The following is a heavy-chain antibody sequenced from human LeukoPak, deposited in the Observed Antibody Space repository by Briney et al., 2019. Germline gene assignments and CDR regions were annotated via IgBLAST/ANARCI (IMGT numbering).Heavy chain of an antibody. Sequence: GASVKVSCKASGFTFTSYDINWVRQASGQGFEWMGWMNPKTGNTGYAQKFQGRVTMTRDTSTSTAYMELRGLRSEDTAVYYCVRDGEGAGISVNYWFDPWGQGTLVTVSS. CDR1: GFTFTSYD. J-gene: IGHJ5*02. V-gene: IGHV1-8*01. D-gene: IGHD6-13*01. CDR3: VRDGEGAGISVNYWFDP. CDR2: MNPKTGNT.